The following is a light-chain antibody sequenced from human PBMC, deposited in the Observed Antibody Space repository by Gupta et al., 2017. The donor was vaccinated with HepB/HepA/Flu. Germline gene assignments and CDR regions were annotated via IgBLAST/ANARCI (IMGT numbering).Light chain of an antibody. CDR2: DVN. Sequence: QSALTQPASVSGSPGQSIAISCPGTSSDIGAYNSVSWYQQHPGKAPQLIIYDVNNRPSGVSNRFSGSKSGNTAFLISSGLQAEDEADYFCGSYTRSSTWLFGGGTKVTVL. J-gene: IGLJ2*01. V-gene: IGLV2-14*03. CDR1: SSDIGAYNS. CDR3: GSYTRSSTWL.